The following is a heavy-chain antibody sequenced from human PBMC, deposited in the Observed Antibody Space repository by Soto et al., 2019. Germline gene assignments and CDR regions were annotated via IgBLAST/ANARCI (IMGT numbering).Heavy chain of an antibody. CDR3: ARDYDSSGYYLDAFDI. D-gene: IGHD3-22*01. V-gene: IGHV3-30-3*01. Sequence: GGSLRLSRAASGFTFSSYAMHWVRQAPGKGLEWVAFISYDGSNKYYADSVKGRFTISRDNSKNSRYLQMNSLRAEDTAVYYCARDYDSSGYYLDAFDIWGQGTMVTVS. CDR1: GFTFSSYA. J-gene: IGHJ3*02. CDR2: ISYDGSNK.